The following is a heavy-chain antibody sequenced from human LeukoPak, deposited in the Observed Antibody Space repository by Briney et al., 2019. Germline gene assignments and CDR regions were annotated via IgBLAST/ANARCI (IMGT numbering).Heavy chain of an antibody. CDR2: INHSGST. Sequence: SETLSLTCTVSGGSISSGGYYWSWIRQHPGKGLEWIGEINHSGSTNYNPSLKSRVTISVDTSKNQFSLKLSSVTAADTAVYYCARRRMIVVVNNWFDPWGQGTLVTVSS. J-gene: IGHJ5*02. CDR1: GGSISSGGYY. D-gene: IGHD3-22*01. CDR3: ARRRMIVVVNNWFDP. V-gene: IGHV4-39*07.